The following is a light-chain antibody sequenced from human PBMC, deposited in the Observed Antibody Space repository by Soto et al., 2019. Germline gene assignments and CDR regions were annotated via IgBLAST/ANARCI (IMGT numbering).Light chain of an antibody. V-gene: IGLV1-47*01. CDR2: RNN. J-gene: IGLJ3*02. CDR3: AAWDDSPNGRWG. CDR1: SSNIGKNY. Sequence: QSVLPQPPSASGTPGQRVTISCSGSSSNIGKNYVYWYQQLPGMAPKLLIFRNNQRPSGVPDRFSGSKSGTSASLDISGLRAEDEADYYCAAWDDSPNGRWGFGGGTKLTVL.